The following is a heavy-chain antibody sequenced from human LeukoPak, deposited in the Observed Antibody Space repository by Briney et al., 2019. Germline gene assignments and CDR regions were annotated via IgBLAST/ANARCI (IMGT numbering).Heavy chain of an antibody. CDR3: ARGPRFLEWLRYYYYMDV. V-gene: IGHV1-8*01. D-gene: IGHD3-3*01. CDR2: MNPNSGNT. Sequence: ASVKVSCKASGYTFTSYDINWVRQATGQGLKWMGWMNPNSGNTGYAQKFQGRVTMTRNTSISTAYMELSSLRSEDTAVYYCARGPRFLEWLRYYYYMDVWGKGTTVTVSS. CDR1: GYTFTSYD. J-gene: IGHJ6*03.